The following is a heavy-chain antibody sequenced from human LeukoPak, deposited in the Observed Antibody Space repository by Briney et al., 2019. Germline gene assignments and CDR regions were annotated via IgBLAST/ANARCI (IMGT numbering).Heavy chain of an antibody. J-gene: IGHJ5*01. Sequence: RSSETLSLTCTVSGVSITNYYWAWIRQPAGKGLEWIGRMYISGSTNYNPSLKSRVTISIDKSNNQFSLKLRSVTAADTAVYYCARDYLVGAPLDSWGYGTLVTVSS. CDR3: ARDYLVGAPLDS. V-gene: IGHV4-4*07. CDR1: GVSITNYY. D-gene: IGHD1-26*01. CDR2: MYISGST.